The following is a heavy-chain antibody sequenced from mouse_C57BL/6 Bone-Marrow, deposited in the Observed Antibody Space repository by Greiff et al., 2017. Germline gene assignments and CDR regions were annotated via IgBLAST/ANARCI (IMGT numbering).Heavy chain of an antibody. D-gene: IGHD1-1*01. CDR2: IDPSDSET. Sequence: VQLQQPGAELVRPGSSVKLSCKASGYTFTSYWMHWVKQRPIQGLEWIGNIDPSDSETHYNQKFKDKATLTVDKSSSTAYMQLSSLTSSDSAVYYCARDDYYGSSYWYFDFWGTGTTVTVSS. CDR3: ARDDYYGSSYWYFDF. V-gene: IGHV1-52*01. J-gene: IGHJ1*03. CDR1: GYTFTSYW.